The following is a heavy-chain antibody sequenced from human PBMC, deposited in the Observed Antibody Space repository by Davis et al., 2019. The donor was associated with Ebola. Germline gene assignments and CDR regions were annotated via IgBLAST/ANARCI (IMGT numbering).Heavy chain of an antibody. D-gene: IGHD6-19*01. CDR3: ARPQSPLYSSGWVY. CDR1: GFTFSSYA. Sequence: AGSLTLSCAASGFTFSSYAMSCVRQAPGKGLEWVSAISAGGGSTYYADSVKGRFTISRDNSKNTLYLQMNSLRAEDTAVYYCARPQSPLYSSGWVYWGQGTLVTVSS. V-gene: IGHV3-23*01. J-gene: IGHJ4*02. CDR2: ISAGGGST.